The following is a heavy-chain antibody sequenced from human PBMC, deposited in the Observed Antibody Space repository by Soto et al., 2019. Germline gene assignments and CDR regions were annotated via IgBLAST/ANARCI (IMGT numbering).Heavy chain of an antibody. D-gene: IGHD6-19*01. CDR2: IWYDGSNK. CDR3: AKGGRQWLVTSDFNY. CDR1: GFTFSSYG. V-gene: IGHV3-33*08. J-gene: IGHJ4*02. Sequence: GGSLRLSCAASGFTFSSYGMHWVRQAPGKGLERVAVIWYDGSNKYYADSVKGRFTISRDNSKNTLYLQMNSLRAEDTAVYYCAKGGRQWLVTSDFNYWGQGALVTVSS.